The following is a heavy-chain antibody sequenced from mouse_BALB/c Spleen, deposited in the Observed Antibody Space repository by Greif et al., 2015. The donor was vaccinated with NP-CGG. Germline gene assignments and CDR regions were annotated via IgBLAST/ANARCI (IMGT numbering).Heavy chain of an antibody. V-gene: IGHV2-9*02. Sequence: VQLQQSGPGLVAPSQSLSITCTVSGFSLTSYGVHWVRQPPGKGLEWLGVIWAGGSTNYNSALMSRLSISKDNSKSQVFLKMNSLQTDDTAMYYCAREGYYGSSLAYWGQGTLVTVSA. D-gene: IGHD1-1*01. CDR2: IWAGGST. J-gene: IGHJ3*01. CDR1: GFSLTSYG. CDR3: AREGYYGSSLAY.